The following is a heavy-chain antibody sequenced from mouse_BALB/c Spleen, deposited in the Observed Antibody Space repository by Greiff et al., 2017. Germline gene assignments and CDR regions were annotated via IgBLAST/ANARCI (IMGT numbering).Heavy chain of an antibody. J-gene: IGHJ2*01. CDR1: GYTFTSYW. V-gene: IGHV1-7*01. CDR3: ARSGAPYYFDY. D-gene: IGHD3-1*01. Sequence: QVQLQQSGAELAKPGASVKMSCKASGYTFTSYWMHWVKQRPGQGLEWIGYINPSTGYTEYNQKFKDKATLTADKSSSTAYMQLSSLTSEDSAVYYCARSGAPYYFDYWGQGTTLTVSS. CDR2: INPSTGYT.